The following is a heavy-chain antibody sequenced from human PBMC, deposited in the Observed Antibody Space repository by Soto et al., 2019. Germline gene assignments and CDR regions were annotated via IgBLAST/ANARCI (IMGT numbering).Heavy chain of an antibody. CDR1: GFTFSSYA. J-gene: IGHJ4*02. CDR2: ISAYNGNT. Sequence: GGSLRLSCAASGFTFSSYAMHWVRQAPGQGLEWMGWISAYNGNTNYAQKLQGRVTMTTDTSTSTAYMELRSLRSDDTAVYYCAREGGWYGFDYWGQGTLVTVSS. D-gene: IGHD6-19*01. CDR3: AREGGWYGFDY. V-gene: IGHV1-18*01.